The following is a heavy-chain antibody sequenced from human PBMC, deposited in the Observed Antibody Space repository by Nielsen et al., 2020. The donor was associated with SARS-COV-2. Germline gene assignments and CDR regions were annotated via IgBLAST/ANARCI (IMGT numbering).Heavy chain of an antibody. Sequence: GESLKISCAASGFTVSSNYMSWVRQAPGKGLEWVSVIYSGGSTYYADSVKGRFTISSDNSKNTLYLQMNSLRAEDTAVYYCATPLLRFLEMDVWGKGTTVTVSS. V-gene: IGHV3-66*01. J-gene: IGHJ6*04. CDR1: GFTVSSNY. CDR2: IYSGGST. D-gene: IGHD3-3*01. CDR3: ATPLLRFLEMDV.